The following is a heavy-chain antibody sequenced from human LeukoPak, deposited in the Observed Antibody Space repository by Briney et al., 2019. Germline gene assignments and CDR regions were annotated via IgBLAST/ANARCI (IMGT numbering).Heavy chain of an antibody. CDR3: ARGLSSGWYEGDYNWLDP. Sequence: TGGSLRLSCAASGFTFSSYSMNWVRQAPGKGLEWVSSISSSSTYIYYADSVKGRFTISRDNAKNSLYLQMNSLRAEDTAVYYCARGLSSGWYEGDYNWLDPWGQGTLVTVSS. CDR2: ISSSSTYI. D-gene: IGHD6-19*01. J-gene: IGHJ5*02. CDR1: GFTFSSYS. V-gene: IGHV3-21*01.